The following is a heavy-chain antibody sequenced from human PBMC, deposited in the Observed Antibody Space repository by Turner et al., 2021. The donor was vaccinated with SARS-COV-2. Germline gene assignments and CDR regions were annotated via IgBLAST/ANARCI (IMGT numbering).Heavy chain of an antibody. CDR2: TKNKDHNFGT. V-gene: IGHV3-72*01. D-gene: IGHD1-26*01. CDR3: SRIRGTYSD. CDR1: GFSLSDHF. Sequence: ELQLVEPGRGLVLPGGPLRLSCTVSGFSLSDHFLDWVRQAPGKGLEWVGRTKNKDHNFGTQYGASVEGRFTISRDGSKNSLYLQMNSLKTEDTAVYYCSRIRGTYSDLGQGTLVTVSS. J-gene: IGHJ4*02.